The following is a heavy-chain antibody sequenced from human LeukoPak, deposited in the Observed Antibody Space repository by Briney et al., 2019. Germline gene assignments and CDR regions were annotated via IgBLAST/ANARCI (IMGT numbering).Heavy chain of an antibody. CDR1: GHTLTSYD. D-gene: IGHD6-13*01. CDR2: MNPNSGNT. Sequence: GASVKFSCKASGHTLTSYDINWVRQATRQGLVWIGSMNPNSGNTGYAQKFQGRVTITRNTSISTAYMELSSLRSEDTAVYYCARGGVSNSWYRTPDYWGQGTLVTVSS. V-gene: IGHV1-8*03. CDR3: ARGGVSNSWYRTPDY. J-gene: IGHJ4*02.